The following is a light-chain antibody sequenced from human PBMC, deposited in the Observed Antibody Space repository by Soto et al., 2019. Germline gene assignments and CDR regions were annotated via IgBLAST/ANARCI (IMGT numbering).Light chain of an antibody. CDR1: SSNIGNNY. V-gene: IGLV1-51*01. CDR2: DNN. CDR3: GTWDSSLSAYV. Sequence: QSVLTRPPSVSAAPGQKVTISCSGSSSNIGNNYVSWYQQLPGTAPKLLIYDNNKRPSGIPDRFSGSKSGTSATLGITGLQTGDEADYYCGTWDSSLSAYVCGTGTKVTVL. J-gene: IGLJ1*01.